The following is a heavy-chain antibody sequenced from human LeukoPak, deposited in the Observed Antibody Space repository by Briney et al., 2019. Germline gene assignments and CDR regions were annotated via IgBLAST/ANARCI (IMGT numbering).Heavy chain of an antibody. CDR2: IWYDGSNK. CDR3: ARGSGTTDWYFDL. Sequence: GGSLRLSCAASGFTFSTYAMSWVRQAPGKGLEWVAIIWYDGSNKYYADSVKGRFTISRDNSKNTLYLQMNSLRAEDTAVYYCARGSGTTDWYFDLWGRGTLVTVSS. D-gene: IGHD1-7*01. V-gene: IGHV3-33*08. J-gene: IGHJ2*01. CDR1: GFTFSTYA.